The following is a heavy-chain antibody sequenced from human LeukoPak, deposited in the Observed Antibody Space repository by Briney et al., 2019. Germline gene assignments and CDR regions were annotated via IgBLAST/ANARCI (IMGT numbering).Heavy chain of an antibody. Sequence: SETLSLTCTVSGGSISRYYWSWIRQPPGKGLEWIGHIYGSGSTNYNPSLKSRVTLSVDTSKNQFSLKLSSVTAADAAVYYCAREGTSGTHLNWFDPWGQGTLVTVSS. CDR3: AREGTSGTHLNWFDP. D-gene: IGHD1-1*01. V-gene: IGHV4-59*01. J-gene: IGHJ5*02. CDR2: IYGSGST. CDR1: GGSISRYY.